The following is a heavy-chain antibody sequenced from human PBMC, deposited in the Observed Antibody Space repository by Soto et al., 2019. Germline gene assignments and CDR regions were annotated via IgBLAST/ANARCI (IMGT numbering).Heavy chain of an antibody. Sequence: VSVNVSSKAPGFTFTSYAINLARHSTGQGLEWMGWMNPNSRNTGYAQKFQGRVTMTRNTSISTDYMELSSLRSEDTAVYYCARGGVFFFAAPTNPFDYWGQGTLVTVSS. J-gene: IGHJ4*02. V-gene: IGHV1-8*01. D-gene: IGHD3-10*01. CDR3: ARGGVFFFAAPTNPFDY. CDR2: MNPNSRNT. CDR1: GFTFTSYA.